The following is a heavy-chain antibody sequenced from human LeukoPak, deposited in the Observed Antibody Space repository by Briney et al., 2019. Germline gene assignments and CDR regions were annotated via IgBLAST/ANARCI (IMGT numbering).Heavy chain of an antibody. CDR1: GGSISSSSYY. V-gene: IGHV4-39*01. D-gene: IGHD2-2*01. J-gene: IGHJ4*02. CDR2: IYYSGST. CDR3: ARLSCSSTSCPYFDY. Sequence: SETLSLTCTVSGGSISSSSYYWGWIRQPPGKGLEWIGSIYYSGSTYYNPSLKSRVTISVDTSKNQFSLKLSSVTAADTAVYYCARLSCSSTSCPYFDYWGQGTLVTVSS.